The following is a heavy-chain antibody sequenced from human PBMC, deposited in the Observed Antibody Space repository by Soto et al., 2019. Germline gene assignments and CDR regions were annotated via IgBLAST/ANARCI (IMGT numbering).Heavy chain of an antibody. Sequence: EVQLVESGGGLVKPGGSLRLSCAASGFTFSNAWMNWVRQAPGKGLEWVGRIKSKTDGGTTDYAAPVKGRFTISRDDSKNMLYLQMNSLKTEDTAVYYCTTEDHYYDSNGDYGSDYWGQGTLVTVSS. CDR1: GFTFSNAW. D-gene: IGHD3-22*01. V-gene: IGHV3-15*07. CDR2: IKSKTDGGTT. J-gene: IGHJ4*02. CDR3: TTEDHYYDSNGDYGSDY.